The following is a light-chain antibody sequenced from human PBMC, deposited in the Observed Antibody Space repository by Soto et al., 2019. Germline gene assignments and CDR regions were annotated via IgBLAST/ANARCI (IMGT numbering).Light chain of an antibody. CDR2: GTS. J-gene: IGKJ1*01. Sequence: PGERVTLSCRAIQSVASAYLAWYQQKPGQAPRLLIYGTSSRAAGIPDRFSGSGSGTDFTLTISRLEPEDFAVYYCQQYATSRWTFGQGTKVEI. V-gene: IGKV3-20*01. CDR3: QQYATSRWT. CDR1: QSVASAY.